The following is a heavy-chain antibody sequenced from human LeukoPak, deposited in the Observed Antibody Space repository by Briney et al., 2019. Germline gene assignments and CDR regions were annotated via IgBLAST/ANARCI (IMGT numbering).Heavy chain of an antibody. CDR1: GFTFSNYW. V-gene: IGHV3-7*04. CDR3: ARYWNGGNYDY. J-gene: IGHJ4*02. CDR2: IKQDGSQK. D-gene: IGHD1-1*01. Sequence: GGSLRLSRAASGFTFSNYWMSWVRQAPGKGLEWVANIKQDGSQKYYVESVKGRFTISRDNAKNSLSLQMNSLRAEDTAVYYCARYWNGGNYDYWGQGTLVTVSS.